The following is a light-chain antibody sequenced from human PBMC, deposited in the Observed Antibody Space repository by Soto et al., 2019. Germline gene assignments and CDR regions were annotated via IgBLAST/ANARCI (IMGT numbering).Light chain of an antibody. Sequence: QSVLTQPPSASGSPGQSVTISRTGSSSDVGGYKYVSWYQQHPGKAPKLIIYEVSEHPSGVPDRFSGSRSGYTASLTVSGLQPDDEADYYCSSYGGSNNWVFGTGTKLTVL. CDR2: EVS. V-gene: IGLV2-8*01. CDR1: SSDVGGYKY. J-gene: IGLJ1*01. CDR3: SSYGGSNNWV.